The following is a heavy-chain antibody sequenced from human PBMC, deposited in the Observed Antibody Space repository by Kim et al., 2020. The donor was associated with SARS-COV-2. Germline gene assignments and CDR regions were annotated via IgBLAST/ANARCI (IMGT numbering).Heavy chain of an antibody. J-gene: IGHJ4*02. Sequence: GGSLRLSCAASGFTFSSYAMSWVRQAPGKGLEWVSAMSGSGGSTYYADSVKGRFTISRDNSKNTLYLQMNSLRAEDTAVYYCASAPQLLLWFGTFDYWGQGTLVTVSS. CDR2: MSGSGGST. D-gene: IGHD3-10*01. CDR3: ASAPQLLLWFGTFDY. V-gene: IGHV3-23*01. CDR1: GFTFSSYA.